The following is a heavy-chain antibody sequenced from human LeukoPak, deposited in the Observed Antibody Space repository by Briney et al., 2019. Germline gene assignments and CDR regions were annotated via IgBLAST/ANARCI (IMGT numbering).Heavy chain of an antibody. V-gene: IGHV3-72*01. Sequence: AGGSLRLSCAASGFTFSSYWMSWVRQAPGKGLEWVGRTRNKANSYTTEYAASVKGRFTISRDDSKNSLYLQMNSLKTEDTAVYYCARLAPSITIFDPWGQGTLVTVSS. CDR3: ARLAPSITIFDP. J-gene: IGHJ5*02. CDR2: TRNKANSYTT. D-gene: IGHD3-3*01. CDR1: GFTFSSYW.